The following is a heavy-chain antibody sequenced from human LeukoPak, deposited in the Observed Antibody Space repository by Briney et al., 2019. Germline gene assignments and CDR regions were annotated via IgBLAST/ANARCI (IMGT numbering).Heavy chain of an antibody. V-gene: IGHV4-34*01. J-gene: IGHJ4*02. D-gene: IGHD4-17*01. CDR1: GGSVNTYY. Sequence: SETLSLTCAVSGGSVNTYYWNWIRQSPGKGLEWIGEIDHSGSTNYNPSLKSRLTISVDRSKNQFSLKLSSVTAADTAVYYCASYTTVTTTFGYWGQGTLVTVSS. CDR2: IDHSGST. CDR3: ASYTTVTTTFGY.